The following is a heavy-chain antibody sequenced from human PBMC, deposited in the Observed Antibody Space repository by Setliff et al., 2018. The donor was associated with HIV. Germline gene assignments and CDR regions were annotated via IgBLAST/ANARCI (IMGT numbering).Heavy chain of an antibody. D-gene: IGHD1-20*01. CDR3: ARTRALNASNWNPFDY. CDR1: GGSFSGHY. V-gene: IGHV4-34*01. J-gene: IGHJ4*02. Sequence: KPSETLSLTCAVYGGSFSGHYWSWIRQPPGRGLQWIGEIYHSGATTYNPSLKSRATISVDRSKNQFSLKLTSLTTSDVGLHYCARTRALNASNWNPFDYWGQGTLVTVSS. CDR2: IYHSGAT.